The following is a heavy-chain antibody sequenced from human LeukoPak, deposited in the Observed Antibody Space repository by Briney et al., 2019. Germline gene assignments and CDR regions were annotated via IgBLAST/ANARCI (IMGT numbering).Heavy chain of an antibody. CDR2: IYYSGST. CDR1: RVAIKGCS. CDR3: AGHGRRGGYYTGFDP. J-gene: IGHJ5*02. V-gene: IGHV4-59*08. D-gene: IGHD1-26*01. Sequence: TLSPTRTVSRVAIKGCSWGSMWQPPGKGLEWIGYIYYSGSTNYNPSLKSRVTISVDTSKNQFSLQLSSVTGADKGGFYCAGHGRRGGYYTGFDPWGQGTLVTVSS.